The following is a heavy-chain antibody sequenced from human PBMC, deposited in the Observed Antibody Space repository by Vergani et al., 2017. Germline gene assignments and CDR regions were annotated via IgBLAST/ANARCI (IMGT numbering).Heavy chain of an antibody. D-gene: IGHD4-17*01. CDR2: IGYDGRIK. Sequence: QVQLVETGGGVVQPGGSLRLYCATSGFSLNTYGAHWVRQAQGKGLEWVAFIGYDGRIKYNVDSVKGRFTISRDTSKKTLSLQMRSLRADDTAVYYCAKDGRENSDYGYFDYWGQGTLVTVSS. CDR1: GFSLNTYG. CDR3: AKDGRENSDYGYFDY. V-gene: IGHV3-30*02. J-gene: IGHJ4*02.